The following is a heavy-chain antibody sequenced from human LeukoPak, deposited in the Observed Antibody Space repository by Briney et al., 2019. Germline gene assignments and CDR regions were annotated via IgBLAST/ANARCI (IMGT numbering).Heavy chain of an antibody. D-gene: IGHD2-2*01. CDR1: GGTFTSYA. CDR2: IIPIFGTA. J-gene: IGHJ5*02. V-gene: IGHV1-69*13. Sequence: SVKVSSKASGGTFTSYAISWVRQAPGQGREWMGGIIPIFGTANYAQKFQDRVTITADESTSKAYMELSSLRSEDTAVYYCAREVTRYCSSTSCFNWFDPWGQGTLVTVSS. CDR3: AREVTRYCSSTSCFNWFDP.